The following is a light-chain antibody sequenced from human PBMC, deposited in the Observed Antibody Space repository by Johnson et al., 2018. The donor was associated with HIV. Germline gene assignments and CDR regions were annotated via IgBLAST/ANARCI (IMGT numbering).Light chain of an antibody. CDR3: GTWDSSLSAGGYV. V-gene: IGLV1-51*02. J-gene: IGLJ1*01. CDR2: ENN. CDR1: SSNIGSNY. Sequence: HSVLTQPPSVSAAPGQKVTISCSGSSSNIGSNYVSWYQQLPGTAPKLLIYENNKRPSGIPDRFSGSKSGTSATLGITGLQTGDEADYYCGTWDSSLSAGGYVFGTGTKVTVL.